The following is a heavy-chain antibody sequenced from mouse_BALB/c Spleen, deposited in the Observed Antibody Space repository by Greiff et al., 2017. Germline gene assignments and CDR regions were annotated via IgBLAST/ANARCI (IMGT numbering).Heavy chain of an antibody. Sequence: EVKLMESGGGLVKPGGSLKLSCAASGFTFSDYYMYWVRQTPEKRLEWVATISDGGSYTYYPDSVKGRFTISRDNAKNNLYLQMSSLKSEDTAMYYGARDVQLGLHYAMDYWGQGTSVTVSS. J-gene: IGHJ4*01. D-gene: IGHD3-1*01. CDR2: ISDGGSYT. CDR3: ARDVQLGLHYAMDY. V-gene: IGHV5-4*02. CDR1: GFTFSDYY.